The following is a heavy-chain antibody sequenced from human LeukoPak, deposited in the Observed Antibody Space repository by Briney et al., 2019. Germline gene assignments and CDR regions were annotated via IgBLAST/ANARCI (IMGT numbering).Heavy chain of an antibody. CDR2: ISGSGGST. CDR3: ARYSGSYHDAFDT. Sequence: PGGSLRLSCAASGFTFSNYAMSWVRQAPGKGLEWVSAISGSGGSTYYADSVKGRFTISRDNSKNTLYLQMNSLRAEDTAVYYGARYSGSYHDAFDTWGQGTMVTVSS. D-gene: IGHD1-26*01. V-gene: IGHV3-23*01. J-gene: IGHJ3*02. CDR1: GFTFSNYA.